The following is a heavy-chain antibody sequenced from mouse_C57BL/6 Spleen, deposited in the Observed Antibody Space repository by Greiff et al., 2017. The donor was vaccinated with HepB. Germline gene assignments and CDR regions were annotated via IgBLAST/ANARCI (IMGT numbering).Heavy chain of an antibody. CDR3: AKGNDGYYGVDY. Sequence: QVQLQQPGAELVRPGSSVKLSCKASGYTFTSSWMHWVKQRPIQGLEWIGNIDPSDSETHYNQKFKDKATLTVDKSSSTAYMQLSSLTSEDSAVYYCAKGNDGYYGVDYWGQGTTLTVSS. D-gene: IGHD2-3*01. V-gene: IGHV1-52*01. CDR2: IDPSDSET. J-gene: IGHJ2*01. CDR1: GYTFTSSW.